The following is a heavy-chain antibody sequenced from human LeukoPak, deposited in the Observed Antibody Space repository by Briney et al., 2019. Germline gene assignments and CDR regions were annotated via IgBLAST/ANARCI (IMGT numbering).Heavy chain of an antibody. J-gene: IGHJ6*02. V-gene: IGHV3-66*01. CDR1: GFTVSNNY. CDR2: IYSGGST. CDR3: AREPFYGDLPPNYYYYGMDV. Sequence: PGGSLRLSCAASGFTVSNNYMSWVRQAPGKGLEWVSVIYSGGSTYYADSVKGRFTISRDNSKNTLYLQMNSLRVEDTAVYYCAREPFYGDLPPNYYYYGMDVWGQGTTVTVSS. D-gene: IGHD4-17*01.